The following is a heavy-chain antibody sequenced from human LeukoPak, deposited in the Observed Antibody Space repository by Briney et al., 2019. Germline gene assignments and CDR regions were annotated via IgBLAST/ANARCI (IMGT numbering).Heavy chain of an antibody. CDR3: ARRTNRGRSTNFDY. V-gene: IGHV1-46*01. CDR2: INPSGGST. D-gene: IGHD3-10*01. CDR1: GYTFTSYY. J-gene: IGHJ4*02. Sequence: GASVKVSCKASGYTFTSYYMHWVRQAPGQGLEWMGIINPSGGSTSYAQKFQGRVTMTRDTSISTAYMELSRLRSDDTAVYYCARRTNRGRSTNFDYWGQGTLVTVSS.